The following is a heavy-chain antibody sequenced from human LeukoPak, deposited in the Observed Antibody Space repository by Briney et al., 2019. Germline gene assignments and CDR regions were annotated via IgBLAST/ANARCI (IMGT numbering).Heavy chain of an antibody. J-gene: IGHJ6*02. D-gene: IGHD3-16*01. Sequence: GGSLRLSCAASGFTFRSYAMSWVRQAPGKGLEWVAVIWYDGSNKYYADSVKGRFAISRDNSKNTLYLQMNSLRAEDTAVYYCAGGASPYYGMDVWGQGTTVTVSS. V-gene: IGHV3-33*08. CDR3: AGGASPYYGMDV. CDR2: IWYDGSNK. CDR1: GFTFRSYA.